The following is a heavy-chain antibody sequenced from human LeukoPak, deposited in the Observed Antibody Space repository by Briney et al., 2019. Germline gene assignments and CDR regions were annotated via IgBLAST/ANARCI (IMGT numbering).Heavy chain of an antibody. Sequence: GGSLRLSCAASGFTFRSYSMNWVRQAPGKGLEWVSSISSSSSYIYYADSVKGRFTISRDNAKNSLYLQMNSLRAEDTAVYYCAREAAAVNGFDYWGQGTLVTVSS. V-gene: IGHV3-21*01. D-gene: IGHD6-13*01. CDR3: AREAAAVNGFDY. CDR1: GFTFRSYS. J-gene: IGHJ4*02. CDR2: ISSSSSYI.